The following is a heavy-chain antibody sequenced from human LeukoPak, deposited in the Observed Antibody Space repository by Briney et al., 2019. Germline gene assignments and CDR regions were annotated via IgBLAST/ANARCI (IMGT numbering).Heavy chain of an antibody. Sequence: GGSLRLSCAASGFTLSGYWMTWVRQGPGKGLEWVANINRDGGQRSYVDSVKGRFAISRDNAKNSLYLQMSSLKAEDTAVYYCARDISPDDYFDSHKCYYDAFDIWGQGTLVTVSS. CDR2: INRDGGQR. J-gene: IGHJ3*02. CDR1: GFTLSGYW. V-gene: IGHV3-7*04. D-gene: IGHD3-22*01. CDR3: ARDISPDDYFDSHKCYYDAFDI.